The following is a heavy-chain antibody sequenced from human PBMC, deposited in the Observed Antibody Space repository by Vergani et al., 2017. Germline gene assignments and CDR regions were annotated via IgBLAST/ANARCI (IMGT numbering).Heavy chain of an antibody. Sequence: QITLKESGPTLVTPTQTLTLTCTFSGFSLSTSGVGVGWIRQPPGKALEWLALIYWNDDKRYSTSLKSRLTISKDTSKSQVVLTMTNMDPVDTATYYCARIHVTWADFWSGPNYDYYYGMDVWGQGTMVTVSS. J-gene: IGHJ6*02. CDR2: IYWNDDK. CDR3: ARIHVTWADFWSGPNYDYYYGMDV. CDR1: GFSLSTSGVG. D-gene: IGHD3-3*01. V-gene: IGHV2-5*01.